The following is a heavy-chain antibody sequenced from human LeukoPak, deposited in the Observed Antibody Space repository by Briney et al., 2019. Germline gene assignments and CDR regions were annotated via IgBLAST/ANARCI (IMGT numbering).Heavy chain of an antibody. J-gene: IGHJ4*02. D-gene: IGHD3-10*01. CDR2: ISGSTYTI. V-gene: IGHV3-48*03. Sequence: PGGSLRLSCAASGFTFRSYEMNWVRQAPGKGLEWLSYISGSTYTIYYADSVKGRFTISRDNAKNSLYLQMNSLRAEDSAVYYCARRFGDYLDYWGQGTLVTVSS. CDR3: ARRFGDYLDY. CDR1: GFTFRSYE.